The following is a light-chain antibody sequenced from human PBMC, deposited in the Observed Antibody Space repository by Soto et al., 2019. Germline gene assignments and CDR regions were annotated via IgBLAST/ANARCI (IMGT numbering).Light chain of an antibody. Sequence: AIRRTQSPSSLSASTRRSPTXTGQASQGISSYLAWYQQKPGKAPKLLIYAASTLQSGVPSRFSGSGSGTDFTLTISCLQSEDFATYYCQQYYSYPWTFGQGTKVDNK. J-gene: IGKJ1*01. CDR1: QGISSY. V-gene: IGKV1-8*01. CDR3: QQYYSYPWT. CDR2: AAS.